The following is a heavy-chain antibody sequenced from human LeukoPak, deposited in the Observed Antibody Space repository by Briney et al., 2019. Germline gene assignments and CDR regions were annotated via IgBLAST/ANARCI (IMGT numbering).Heavy chain of an antibody. J-gene: IGHJ6*02. CDR3: ARGGGLDV. CDR2: INHNGNVN. Sequence: TGRSLRLSCAASGFTFSSYWMNWARHAPGKGLEWVASINHNGNVNYYVDSVKGRFTISRDNAKNSLYLQMSNLRAEDTAVYFCARGGGLDVWGQGATVTVSS. CDR1: GFTFSSYW. D-gene: IGHD3-16*01. V-gene: IGHV3-7*03.